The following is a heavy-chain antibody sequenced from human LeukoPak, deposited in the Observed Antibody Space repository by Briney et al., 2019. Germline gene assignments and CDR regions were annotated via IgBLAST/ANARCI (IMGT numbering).Heavy chain of an antibody. V-gene: IGHV5-10-1*04. CDR1: GYTFTSQW. Sequence: MTGESLRISCKASGYTFTSQWISWVRQMPGKGLEWMGRIDPSDSYINYSPSFQGQVTISADKSISTAYLQWSSLKASDTAMYYCARRIVGATTSAFDIWGQGTMVTVSS. CDR2: IDPSDSYI. CDR3: ARRIVGATTSAFDI. J-gene: IGHJ3*02. D-gene: IGHD1-26*01.